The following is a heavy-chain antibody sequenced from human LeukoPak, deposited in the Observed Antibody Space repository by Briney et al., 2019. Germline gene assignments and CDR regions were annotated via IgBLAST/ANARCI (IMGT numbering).Heavy chain of an antibody. D-gene: IGHD3-3*01. CDR2: ITKGGATV. V-gene: IGHV3-48*03. J-gene: IGHJ5*02. Sequence: GGSLRLSCAPSGFALSNYEMNWVRLTPGKGLEWISYITKGGATVLYAESVKGRFTISRDNANSSLYLQMNSLRPEDTAVYFCARLSVSITRRFDLWGQGTLVTVSS. CDR1: GFALSNYE. CDR3: ARLSVSITRRFDL.